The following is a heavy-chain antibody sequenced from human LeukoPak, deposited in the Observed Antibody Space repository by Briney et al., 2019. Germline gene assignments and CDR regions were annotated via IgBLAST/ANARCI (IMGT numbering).Heavy chain of an antibody. D-gene: IGHD3-10*01. CDR2: IYYSGST. CDR3: ARVRWWFGEFIFDY. J-gene: IGHJ4*02. CDR1: GGSISSYY. Sequence: SETLSLTCTVSGGSISSYYWSWIRQPPGKGLEWSGYIYYSGSTNYNPSLKSRVTISVDTSKNQFSLQLSSVTAADTAVYYCARVRWWFGEFIFDYWGQGTLVTASP. V-gene: IGHV4-59*01.